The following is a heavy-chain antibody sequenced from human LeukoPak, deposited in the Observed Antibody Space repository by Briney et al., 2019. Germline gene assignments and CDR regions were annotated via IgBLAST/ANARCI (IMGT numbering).Heavy chain of an antibody. CDR1: GYTLTELS. D-gene: IGHD6-19*01. Sequence: GASVSVSCKVSGYTLTELSMHWVRQAPGKGLEWMGGFHPEDGETIYAQKFQGRVTMTEDTSTDTAYMELSSLRSEDTAVYYCATLAVAGRYYYYYGMDVWGQGTTVTVSS. CDR2: FHPEDGET. CDR3: ATLAVAGRYYYYYGMDV. V-gene: IGHV1-24*01. J-gene: IGHJ6*02.